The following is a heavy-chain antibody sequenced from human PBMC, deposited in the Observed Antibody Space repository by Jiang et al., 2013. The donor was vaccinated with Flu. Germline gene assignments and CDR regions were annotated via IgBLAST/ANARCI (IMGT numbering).Heavy chain of an antibody. CDR2: IYHSGST. J-gene: IGHJ5*02. CDR1: GGSISNTNW. D-gene: IGHD5-24*01. CDR3: ARGRRDGYNYAPYNWFRPR. V-gene: IGHV4-4*02. Sequence: VQLVESGPGLVKPSGTLSLTCAVSGGSISNTNWWSWVRQPPGKGLEWIGEIYHSGSTNYNPSLKSRVTMSVDKSKNQFSLNLSSVTAADTAVYYCARGRRDGYNYAPYNWFRPRGAREPWSTVS.